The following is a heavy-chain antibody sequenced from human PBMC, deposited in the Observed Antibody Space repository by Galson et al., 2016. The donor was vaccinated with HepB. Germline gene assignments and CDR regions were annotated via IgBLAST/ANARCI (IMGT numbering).Heavy chain of an antibody. CDR3: ARDRDDILTGYHPLFDN. CDR1: GFTFSNHW. D-gene: IGHD3-9*01. J-gene: IGHJ4*02. V-gene: IGHV3-74*03. Sequence: SLRLSCAASGFTFSNHWMHWVRQAPGKGLVWVSRINPGGSDTMYADSVKGRFTISRDNAKNTLYLQMNTLRVEDTAVYYCARDRDDILTGYHPLFDNWDQGTLVTVSS. CDR2: INPGGSDT.